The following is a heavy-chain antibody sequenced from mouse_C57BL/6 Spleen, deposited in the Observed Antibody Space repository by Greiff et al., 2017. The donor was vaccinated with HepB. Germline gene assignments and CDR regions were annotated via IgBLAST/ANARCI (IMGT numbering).Heavy chain of an antibody. CDR1: GYTFTSYW. J-gene: IGHJ2*01. V-gene: IGHV1-53*01. CDR2: INPSNGGT. Sequence: QVQLQQPGTELVKPGASVKLSCKASGYTFTSYWMHWVKQRPGQGLEWIGNINPSNGGTNYNEKFKSKATLTVDKSSSTAYMQLSSLTSEDSAVYYGARGHYYGSRYFDDWGQGTTLTVSS. CDR3: ARGHYYGSRYFDD. D-gene: IGHD1-1*01.